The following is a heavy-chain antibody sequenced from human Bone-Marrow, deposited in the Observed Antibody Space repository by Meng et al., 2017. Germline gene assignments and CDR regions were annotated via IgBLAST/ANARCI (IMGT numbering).Heavy chain of an antibody. V-gene: IGHV4-30-2*01. CDR1: GGSISSDNYP. CDR3: ARGDGYNRYFDY. D-gene: IGHD5-24*01. Sequence: QLQLQESGSGLVKPSQTLSRTCAVSGGSISSDNYPWSWIRQPPGKGLESIGYIYHSGTAYYNPSLESRVTISVDRSKNQFSLKLSSVTAADTAVYYCARGDGYNRYFDYWGQGTLVTVS. CDR2: IYHSGTA. J-gene: IGHJ4*02.